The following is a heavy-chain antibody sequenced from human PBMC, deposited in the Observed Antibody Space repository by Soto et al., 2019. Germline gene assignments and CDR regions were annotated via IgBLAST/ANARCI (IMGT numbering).Heavy chain of an antibody. V-gene: IGHV4-59*01. Sequence: KPSETLSLTCTVSGGSISTYYWSWIRQAPGKGLEWIGYIYDSGSTKYNPSLKSRVTISVDTSKNQFSLKLSSVTAADTAVYYCARAAFVNSPSYKYLFDYWGQGALVTVSS. CDR3: ARAAFVNSPSYKYLFDY. CDR1: GGSISTYY. CDR2: IYDSGST. D-gene: IGHD3-10*01. J-gene: IGHJ4*02.